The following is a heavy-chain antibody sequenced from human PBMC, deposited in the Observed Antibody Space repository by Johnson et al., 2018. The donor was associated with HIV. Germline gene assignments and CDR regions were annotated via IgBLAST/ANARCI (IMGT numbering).Heavy chain of an antibody. CDR1: GFTFSNVW. Sequence: VQLVESGGGLVKPGGSLRLSCAASGFTFSNVWMSWVRQAPGKGLEWVGRIKRKIEGEATDYAAPVKGRFTISRDNAKNSLYLEMNNLRAEDTALYYCARAVCRGGRCYSHDAFDIWGQGTMVTVSS. CDR2: IKRKIEGEAT. D-gene: IGHD2-15*01. V-gene: IGHV3-15*05. CDR3: ARAVCRGGRCYSHDAFDI. J-gene: IGHJ3*02.